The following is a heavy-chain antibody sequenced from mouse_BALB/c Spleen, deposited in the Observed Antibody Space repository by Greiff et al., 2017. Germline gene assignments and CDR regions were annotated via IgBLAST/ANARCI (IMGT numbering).Heavy chain of an antibody. CDR1: GYTFTSYW. J-gene: IGHJ3*01. V-gene: IGHV1-7*01. D-gene: IGHD1-1*01. CDR2: INPSTGYT. CDR3: ARGGFYYYGSSLAWFAY. Sequence: QVQLQQSGAELAKPGASVKMSCKASGYTFTSYWMHWVKQRPGQGLEWIGYINPSTGYTEYNQKFKDKATLTADKSSSTAYMQLSSLTSEDSAVYYCARGGFYYYGSSLAWFAYWGQGTLVTVSA.